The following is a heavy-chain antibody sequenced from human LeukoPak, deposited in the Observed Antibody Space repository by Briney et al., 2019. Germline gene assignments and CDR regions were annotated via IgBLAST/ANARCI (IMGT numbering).Heavy chain of an antibody. Sequence: PGGSLRLSCAASGFTFSSYAMGWVRQAPGKGLEWVSAISGSGGSTYYADSVKGRFTISRDNSKNTLYLQMNSLRAEDTAVYYCAKGFKRDFWSGYYPADYWGQGTLVTVSS. CDR3: AKGFKRDFWSGYYPADY. CDR2: ISGSGGST. J-gene: IGHJ4*02. D-gene: IGHD3-3*01. CDR1: GFTFSSYA. V-gene: IGHV3-23*01.